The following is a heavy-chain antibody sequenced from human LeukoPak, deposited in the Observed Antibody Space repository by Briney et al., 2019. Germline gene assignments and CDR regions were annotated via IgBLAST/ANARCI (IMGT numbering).Heavy chain of an antibody. J-gene: IGHJ4*02. D-gene: IGHD6-13*01. CDR2: IYYSGRT. CDR3: ARAGRLGYSSSWYDY. V-gene: IGHV4-59*01. CDR1: GGSISSYY. Sequence: SETLSLTCTVSGGSISSYYWSWIRQPPGKGLEWIGYIYYSGRTNYIPSLKSRVTISVDTSKNQFSLKLSSVTAADTAVYYCARAGRLGYSSSWYDYWGQGTLVTVSS.